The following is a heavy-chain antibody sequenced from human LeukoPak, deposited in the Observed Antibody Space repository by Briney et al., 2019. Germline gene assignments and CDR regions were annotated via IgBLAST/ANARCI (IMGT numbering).Heavy chain of an antibody. Sequence: GGSLRLSCAASGFSFISYGMHWVRQAPGKGLEWVGVIYDDGRSKDYADSVKGRFTIYRDNTESTPYRQMMSLRAEDTAVYYYAKRRSYYGDDVSYFDFWGQGTLVTVSS. J-gene: IGHJ4*02. CDR1: GFSFISYG. CDR3: AKRRSYYGDDVSYFDF. V-gene: IGHV3-30*18. CDR2: IYDDGRSK. D-gene: IGHD4-17*01.